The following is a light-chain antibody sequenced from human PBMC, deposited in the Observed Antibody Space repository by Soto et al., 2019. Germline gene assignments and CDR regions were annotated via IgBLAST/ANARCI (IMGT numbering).Light chain of an antibody. CDR1: QSVSSN. J-gene: IGKJ1*01. CDR3: QQYNNWPWT. V-gene: IGKV3-15*01. Sequence: EIVSQQSPATLSLSAGARSTTPCQASQSVSSNLAWYQQKPGQAPRLLSYGASTRATGIPARCSGSGAGTECTRTSSSLQSEDGAVYYCQQYNNWPWTVGQGTKVEIK. CDR2: GAS.